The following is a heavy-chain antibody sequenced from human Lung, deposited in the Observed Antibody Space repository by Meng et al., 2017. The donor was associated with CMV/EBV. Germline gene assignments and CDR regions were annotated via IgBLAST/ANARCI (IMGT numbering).Heavy chain of an antibody. CDR3: ARGDYSSTLPFDY. V-gene: IGHV1-2*02. D-gene: IGHD6-13*01. Sequence: ASVXVSXKASGYTFTGYYMHWVRQAPGQGLEWMGWISPNSGGTNYAQTFQGRVTMTRDTSISTAYMELSRLRSDDTAVYYCARGDYSSTLPFDYWGQGTLVTVSS. CDR2: ISPNSGGT. CDR1: GYTFTGYY. J-gene: IGHJ4*02.